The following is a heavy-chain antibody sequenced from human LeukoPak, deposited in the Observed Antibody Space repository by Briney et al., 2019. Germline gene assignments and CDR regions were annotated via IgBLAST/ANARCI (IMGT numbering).Heavy chain of an antibody. CDR3: AREGKYSSGWLDY. Sequence: GGSLRLSCAASGFTFSSYAMHWVRQAPGKGLEWVAVISYDGSNKYYADSVKGRFTISRDNSKNTLYLQMNSLRAEDTAVYYCAREGKYSSGWLDYWGQGTLVTVSS. D-gene: IGHD6-19*01. V-gene: IGHV3-30-3*01. CDR2: ISYDGSNK. J-gene: IGHJ4*02. CDR1: GFTFSSYA.